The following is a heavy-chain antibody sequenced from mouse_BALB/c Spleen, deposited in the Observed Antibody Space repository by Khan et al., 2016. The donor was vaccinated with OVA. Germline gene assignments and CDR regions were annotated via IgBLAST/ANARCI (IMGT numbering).Heavy chain of an antibody. CDR3: ARSGGNFHWYFDM. CDR1: GFTFSSFG. Sequence: EVELVEPGGGLVQPGGSRKLSCAASGFTFSSFGMHWVRQAPKKGLEWVAYISSGSSTIYYVDTVKGRFTISRDSPKNTLFLQMTSLRSEDTAMYYCARSGGNFHWYFDMWGAGTSVTVSS. CDR2: ISSGSSTI. V-gene: IGHV5-17*02. J-gene: IGHJ1*01. D-gene: IGHD2-1*01.